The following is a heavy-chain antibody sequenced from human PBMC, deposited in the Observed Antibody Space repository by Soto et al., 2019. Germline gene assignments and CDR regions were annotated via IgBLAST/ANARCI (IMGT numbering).Heavy chain of an antibody. CDR1: GSTFSSYA. D-gene: IGHD6-13*01. V-gene: IGHV1-69*13. CDR2: IIPIFGTA. CDR3: ARYRPLAAPWYYYGMDV. Sequence: VASVKVSCKASGSTFSSYAISWVRQAPGQGLEWMGGIIPIFGTANYAQKFQGRVTITADESTSTAYMELSSLRSEDTAVYYCARYRPLAAPWYYYGMDVWGQGTTVTVSS. J-gene: IGHJ6*02.